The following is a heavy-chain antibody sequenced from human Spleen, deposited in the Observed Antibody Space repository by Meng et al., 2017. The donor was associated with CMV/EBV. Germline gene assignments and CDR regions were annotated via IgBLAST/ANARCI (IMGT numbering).Heavy chain of an antibody. D-gene: IGHD4-17*01. CDR3: ARSINGDYDPYYYHYHGVDV. Sequence: RHPISWVRKAAGQGLEWMGGIIPILGRANNEQKFKDRVTITADKSTSTAYMELSSLRSEDTAVYYCARSINGDYDPYYYHYHGVDVWGQGTTVTVSS. J-gene: IGHJ6*02. V-gene: IGHV1-69*10. CDR1: RHP. CDR2: IIPILGRA.